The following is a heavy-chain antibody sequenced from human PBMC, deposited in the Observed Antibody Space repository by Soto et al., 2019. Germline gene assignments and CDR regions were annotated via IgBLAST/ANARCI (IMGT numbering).Heavy chain of an antibody. CDR2: INHSGST. Sequence: WETLSLTCAVYGGSFSGYYWSWIRQPPGKGLEWIGEINHSGSTNYNPSLKSRVTISLDTSKKQFSLKLSSVTAADAAVYYCARGNSITFGEGGYWGQGTLVTVSS. D-gene: IGHD3-16*01. CDR1: GGSFSGYY. J-gene: IGHJ4*02. CDR3: ARGNSITFGEGGY. V-gene: IGHV4-34*01.